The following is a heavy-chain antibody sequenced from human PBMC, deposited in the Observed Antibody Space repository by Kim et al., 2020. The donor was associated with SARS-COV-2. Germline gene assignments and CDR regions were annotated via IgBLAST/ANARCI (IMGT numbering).Heavy chain of an antibody. J-gene: IGHJ6*02. CDR2: ISYDGSNK. D-gene: IGHD2-2*01. CDR3: ARGGGCSSTSCYEDYYYGMDV. V-gene: IGHV3-30-3*01. CDR1: GFTFSSYA. Sequence: GGSLRLSCAASGFTFSSYAMHWVRQAPGKGLEWVAVISYDGSNKYYADSVKGRFTISRDNSKNTLYLQMNSLRAEDTAVYYCARGGGCSSTSCYEDYYYGMDVWGQGTTVTVSS.